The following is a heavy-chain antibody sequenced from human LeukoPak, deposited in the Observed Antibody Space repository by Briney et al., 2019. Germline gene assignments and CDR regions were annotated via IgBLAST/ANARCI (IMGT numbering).Heavy chain of an antibody. D-gene: IGHD3-3*01. CDR1: GGTFSSYA. CDR2: IIPIFGTA. CDR3: ARVGNYDFWSGHPSGYFDY. J-gene: IGHJ4*02. Sequence: GASVKVSCKASGGTFSSYAISWVRQAPGQGLEWMGGIIPIFGTANYAQKFQGRVTITTDESTSTAYMELSSLRSEDTAVYYCARVGNYDFWSGHPSGYFDYWGQGTLVTVFS. V-gene: IGHV1-69*05.